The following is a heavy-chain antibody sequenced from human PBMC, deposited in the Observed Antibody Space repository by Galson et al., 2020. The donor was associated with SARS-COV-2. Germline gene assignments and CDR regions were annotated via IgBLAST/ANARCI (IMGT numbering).Heavy chain of an antibody. V-gene: IGHV3-13*05. CDR1: GFPFRIYD. J-gene: IGHJ2*01. CDR3: ARHARGSANRRYLDR. Sequence: GGSLRLSCAASGFPFRIYDMHWVRQPTGKGLESVSTIGTTDDPYYLGSVKGRFTISRDDSKNSLYLQMNSLTAGDTAVYYCARHARGSANRRYLDRLGRGILVTVSS. D-gene: IGHD3-16*01. CDR2: IGTTDDP.